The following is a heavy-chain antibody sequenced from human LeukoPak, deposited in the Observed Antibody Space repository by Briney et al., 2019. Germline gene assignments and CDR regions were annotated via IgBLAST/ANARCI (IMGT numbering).Heavy chain of an antibody. V-gene: IGHV3-23*01. D-gene: IGHD2-2*01. J-gene: IGHJ6*02. CDR3: ASHCSSTSCPTRYYYYYGMDV. Sequence: GGSLRLSCAASGFTFSSYAMSWVRQAPGKGLEWVLAISGSGGSTYYADSVKGRFTISRDNSKNTLYLQMNSLRAEDTAVYYCASHCSSTSCPTRYYYYYGMDVWGQGTTVTVSS. CDR1: GFTFSSYA. CDR2: ISGSGGST.